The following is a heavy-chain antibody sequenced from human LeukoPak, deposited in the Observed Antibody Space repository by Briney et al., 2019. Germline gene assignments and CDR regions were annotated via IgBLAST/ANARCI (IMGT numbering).Heavy chain of an antibody. CDR1: GFTFSSYG. D-gene: IGHD3-10*01. Sequence: GGSLRLSCAASGFTFSSYGMSWVRQAPGKGLEWVSAISGSGGSTYYADSVKGRFTISRDNSKNTLYLQMNSLRAEDTAVYYCARDRVRGVIFNTFDYWGQGTLVTVSS. CDR3: ARDRVRGVIFNTFDY. V-gene: IGHV3-23*01. J-gene: IGHJ4*02. CDR2: ISGSGGST.